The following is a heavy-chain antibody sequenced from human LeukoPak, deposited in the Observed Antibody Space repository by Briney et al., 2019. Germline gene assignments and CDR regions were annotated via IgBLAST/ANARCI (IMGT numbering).Heavy chain of an antibody. CDR1: GFTFSSYG. V-gene: IGHV3-30*18. CDR3: AKEGPQLSIDY. J-gene: IGHJ4*02. Sequence: GGSLRLSCAASGFTFSSYGMHWVRQAPGKGLEWVAVISYDGSNKYYADSVKGRFTISRDNSKNTLYLQMNSLRAEDTAVYYCAKEGPQLSIDYWGQGTQVTVSS. CDR2: ISYDGSNK. D-gene: IGHD5-18*01.